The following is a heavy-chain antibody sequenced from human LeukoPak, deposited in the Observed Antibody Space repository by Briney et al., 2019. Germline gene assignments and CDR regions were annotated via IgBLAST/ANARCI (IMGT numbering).Heavy chain of an antibody. CDR1: GGSFSGYY. Sequence: SETLSLTCAVYGGSFSGYYWSWIRQPPGKGLEWIGEINHSGSTNYNPSLKSRVTISVDTSKNQFSLKLSSVTAADTAVYYCARVIAARPGVSDYWGQGTLVTVSS. D-gene: IGHD6-6*01. CDR2: INHSGST. CDR3: ARVIAARPGVSDY. V-gene: IGHV4-34*01. J-gene: IGHJ4*02.